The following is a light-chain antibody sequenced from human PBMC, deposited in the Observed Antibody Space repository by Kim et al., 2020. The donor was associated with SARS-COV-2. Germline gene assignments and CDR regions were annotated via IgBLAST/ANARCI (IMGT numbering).Light chain of an antibody. V-gene: IGKV1-5*01. CDR2: DAS. J-gene: IGKJ2*01. CDR1: QSISSW. CDR3: QQYNSYST. Sequence: DIPMTQSPSTLSASVGDRVTITCRASQSISSWLAWYQQKPGKAPKLLIYDASSLESGVPSMFSGSGSGTEFTLTISSLQPDDFATYYCQQYNSYSTFGQGTKLEI.